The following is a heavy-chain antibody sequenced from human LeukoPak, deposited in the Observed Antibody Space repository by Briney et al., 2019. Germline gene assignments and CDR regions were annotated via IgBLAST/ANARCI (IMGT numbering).Heavy chain of an antibody. CDR1: GYSFTSYW. D-gene: IGHD4-17*01. Sequence: GESRKISCKGSGYSFTSYWIGWVRQMPGKGLEWMGIIYPGDSDTRYSPSFQGQVTISADKSISTAYLQWSSLKASDTAMYYCARLKTGYGDYVNDAFDIWGQGTMVTVSS. CDR2: IYPGDSDT. CDR3: ARLKTGYGDYVNDAFDI. J-gene: IGHJ3*02. V-gene: IGHV5-51*01.